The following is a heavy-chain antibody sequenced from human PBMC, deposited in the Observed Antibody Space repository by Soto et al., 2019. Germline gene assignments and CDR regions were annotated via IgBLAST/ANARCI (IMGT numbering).Heavy chain of an antibody. CDR1: EFTFTDAW. CDR2: IKNKRDGGTT. Sequence: EEQLVESGGGLVKPGGSLRLSCAASEFTFTDAWMNWVRQAPGKGLEWVGHIKNKRDGGTTDYTAPVKGRFTISRDDSKNMVFLQMNSLKSEDTALYYCTTGYASSWYSWGLGTLLTVSS. CDR3: TTGYASSWYS. V-gene: IGHV3-15*01. D-gene: IGHD6-13*01. J-gene: IGHJ4*02.